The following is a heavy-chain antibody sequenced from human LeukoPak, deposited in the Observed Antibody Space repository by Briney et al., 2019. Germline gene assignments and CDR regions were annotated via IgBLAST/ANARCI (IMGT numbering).Heavy chain of an antibody. CDR1: GYTFTGYY. J-gene: IGHJ4*02. Sequence: ASVKVSRKASGYTFTGYYMHWVRQAPGQGLEWMGRINPNSGGTNYAQKFQGRVTMTRDTSISTAYMELSRLRSDDTAVYYCARGSYGYISYYFDYWGQGTLVTVSS. CDR2: INPNSGGT. D-gene: IGHD5-18*01. CDR3: ARGSYGYISYYFDY. V-gene: IGHV1-2*06.